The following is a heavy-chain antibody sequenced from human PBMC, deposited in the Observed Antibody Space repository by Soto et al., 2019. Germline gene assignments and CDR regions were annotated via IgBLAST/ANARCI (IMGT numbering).Heavy chain of an antibody. Sequence: QVQLVQSGAEVKKPGASVKVSCKASGYTFTSYGISWVRQAPGQGLEWMGWISAYNGNTNYAQKLQGRVTMTTDTSTSTAYMELRSLRSDETAVSYCARDGAVATISSLDYYYGMDVWGQGTTVTVSS. D-gene: IGHD5-12*01. CDR2: ISAYNGNT. CDR3: ARDGAVATISSLDYYYGMDV. V-gene: IGHV1-18*01. J-gene: IGHJ6*02. CDR1: GYTFTSYG.